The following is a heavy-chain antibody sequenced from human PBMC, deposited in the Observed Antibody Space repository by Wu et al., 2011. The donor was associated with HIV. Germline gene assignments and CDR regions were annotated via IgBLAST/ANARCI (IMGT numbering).Heavy chain of an antibody. CDR1: GGTFSSYA. CDR3: TTLLTY. Sequence: QVRLVQSGAEVKKPGSSVKVSCKASGGTFSSYAISWVRQAPGQGLEWMGGIIPIFGTAKYAQKFRGRVTITTDESTNTAYMALSSLRSEDTAVYYCTTLLTYWGQGNPGHRLL. D-gene: IGHD3-9*01. V-gene: IGHV1-69*05. CDR2: IIPIFGTA. J-gene: IGHJ4*02.